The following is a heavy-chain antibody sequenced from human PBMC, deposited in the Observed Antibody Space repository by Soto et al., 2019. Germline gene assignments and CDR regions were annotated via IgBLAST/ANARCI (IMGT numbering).Heavy chain of an antibody. CDR1: GFTFSSYG. J-gene: IGHJ6*02. D-gene: IGHD3-16*01. Sequence: QVQLVESGGGVVQPGRSLRLSCAASGFTFSSYGMHWVRQAPGKGLEWVAVIWYDGSNKYYADSVKGRFTISRDNSKNTLYLQMNSLRAEDTAVYYCARDRLRVYYYYGMDVWGQGTTVTVSS. V-gene: IGHV3-33*01. CDR2: IWYDGSNK. CDR3: ARDRLRVYYYYGMDV.